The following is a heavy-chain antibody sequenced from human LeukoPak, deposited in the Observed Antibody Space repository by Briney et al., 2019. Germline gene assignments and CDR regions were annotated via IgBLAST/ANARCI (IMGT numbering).Heavy chain of an antibody. CDR2: ISSSSKFI. V-gene: IGHV3-21*01. CDR1: GFTFRYCS. D-gene: IGHD2-2*01. CDR3: AGGSSTDSYYFDY. Sequence: PGRSLRLSCAASGFTFRYCSMNWVRQAPGKGLEWISSISSSSKFIYYADSVKGRFTISRDNAQNSVYLQMNSLRAEDTAVYFCAGGSSTDSYYFDYWGQGTLVTVSS. J-gene: IGHJ4*02.